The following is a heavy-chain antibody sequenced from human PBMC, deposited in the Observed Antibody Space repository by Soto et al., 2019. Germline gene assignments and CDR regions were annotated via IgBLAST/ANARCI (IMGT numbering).Heavy chain of an antibody. J-gene: IGHJ5*01. D-gene: IGHD2-21*02. Sequence: ASVKVSCKASGYTFIGYYIHLVRQAPGQGLEWMGWINPNSGGTSYAQKFQGRVTMTRDTSISTAYMELSRLRSDDTAVYYCARDVSVSGDLGWFDSWGQGTLVTVSS. V-gene: IGHV1-2*02. CDR3: ARDVSVSGDLGWFDS. CDR2: INPNSGGT. CDR1: GYTFIGYY.